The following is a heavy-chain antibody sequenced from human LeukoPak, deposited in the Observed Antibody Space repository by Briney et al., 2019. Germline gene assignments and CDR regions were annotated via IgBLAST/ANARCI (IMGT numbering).Heavy chain of an antibody. D-gene: IGHD5-18*01. J-gene: IGHJ4*02. Sequence: GGSLRLSCAASGFTFSSYGMHWVRQAPGKGLEWVVVISYDGSNKYYADSVKGRFTISRDNSKNTLYLQMNSLRAEDTAVYYCAKDLDSSGFDYWGQGTLVTVSS. CDR3: AKDLDSSGFDY. CDR2: ISYDGSNK. CDR1: GFTFSSYG. V-gene: IGHV3-30*18.